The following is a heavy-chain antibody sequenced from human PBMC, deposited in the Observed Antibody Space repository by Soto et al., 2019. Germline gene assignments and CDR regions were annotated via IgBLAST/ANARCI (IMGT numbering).Heavy chain of an antibody. Sequence: EVQLLESGGGLVQPGVSQRLSCAASGFIFSSYAMSWVRQAPGKGLEWVSAVSGSGTTAYYADSVKGRFTISRDNSKNTLYLQMNSLRADDTAVYYCTRANGGWHYWFDPWGQGTLVTVSS. J-gene: IGHJ5*02. CDR3: TRANGGWHYWFDP. D-gene: IGHD6-19*01. CDR2: VSGSGTTA. CDR1: GFIFSSYA. V-gene: IGHV3-23*01.